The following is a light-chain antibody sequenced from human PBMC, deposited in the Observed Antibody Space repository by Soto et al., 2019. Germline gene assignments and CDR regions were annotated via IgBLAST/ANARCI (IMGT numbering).Light chain of an antibody. Sequence: QSVLTQLASVSGSPGQSITISCTGTRNYNLVSWYQQHPGRAPKLMIYEDTKRPSGLSDRFSGSKSGNTASLTISGLRAEDEASYHCCSYGNAATTVVFGGGTKVTVL. CDR3: CSYGNAATTVV. V-gene: IGLV2-23*01. J-gene: IGLJ2*01. CDR1: RNYNL. CDR2: EDT.